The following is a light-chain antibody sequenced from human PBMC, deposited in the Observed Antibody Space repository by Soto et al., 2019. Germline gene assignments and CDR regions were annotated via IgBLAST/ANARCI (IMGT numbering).Light chain of an antibody. Sequence: QLVLTQPPSVSGAPGQRVTISCTGSSSNIGAGYDVHWYQKIPGTAPKLLIYGNINRPSGVPDRFSGSKSGTSASLAITGLQAEDEADYYCQSYDSSLSGAVFGGGTQLTVL. V-gene: IGLV1-40*01. CDR3: QSYDSSLSGAV. CDR2: GNI. CDR1: SSNIGAGYD. J-gene: IGLJ7*01.